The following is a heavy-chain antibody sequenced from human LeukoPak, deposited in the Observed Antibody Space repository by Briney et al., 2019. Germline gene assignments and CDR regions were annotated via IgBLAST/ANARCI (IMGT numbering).Heavy chain of an antibody. Sequence: HPGGSLRLSCSASGFTFSSFAMQWVRQAPGKGLEYVAAISRNGGSTYYADSVKGRFTISRDNSKNTLYLQMSSLRAEDTAVYLCVKDLRSDFMGVLSRYLSYWGQGTLVTVSS. V-gene: IGHV3-64D*09. CDR1: GFTFSSFA. CDR3: VKDLRSDFMGVLSRYLSY. D-gene: IGHD2/OR15-2a*01. J-gene: IGHJ4*02. CDR2: ISRNGGST.